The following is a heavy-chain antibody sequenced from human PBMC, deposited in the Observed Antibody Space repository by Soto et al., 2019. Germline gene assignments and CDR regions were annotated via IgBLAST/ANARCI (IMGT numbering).Heavy chain of an antibody. D-gene: IGHD6-13*01. V-gene: IGHV6-1*01. CDR3: ARDLGYSSSWYDWCWFDP. CDR2: TYYRSKWYN. CDR1: GDSVSSNSAA. J-gene: IGHJ5*02. Sequence: PSQTLSLTCAISGDSVSSNSAAWNWIRQSPSRGLEWLGRTYYRSKWYNDYAVSVKGRITINPDTSKNQFSLQLNSVTPEDTAVYYCARDLGYSSSWYDWCWFDPWGQGTLVTVSS.